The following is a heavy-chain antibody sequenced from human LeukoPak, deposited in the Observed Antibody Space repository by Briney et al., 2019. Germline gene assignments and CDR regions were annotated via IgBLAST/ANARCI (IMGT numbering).Heavy chain of an antibody. CDR3: ARPSIYSSGWSSLGY. J-gene: IGHJ4*02. D-gene: IGHD6-19*01. Sequence: SVKVSCKASGYTFTGYYMHWVRQAPGQGLEWMGGIIPIFGTANYAQKFQGRVTITADESTSTAYMELSSLRSEDTAVYYCARPSIYSSGWSSLGYWGQGTLVTVSS. CDR1: GYTFTGYY. CDR2: IIPIFGTA. V-gene: IGHV1-69*13.